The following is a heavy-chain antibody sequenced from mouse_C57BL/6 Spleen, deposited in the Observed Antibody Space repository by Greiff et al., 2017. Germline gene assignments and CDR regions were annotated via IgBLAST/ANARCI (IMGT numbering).Heavy chain of an antibody. CDR1: GFSLTSYG. CDR3: ARQRAQDAIDY. V-gene: IGHV2-6*01. CDR2: IWGVGST. Sequence: VHLVESGPGLVAPSQSLSITCTVSGFSLTSYGVDWVRQSPGQGLEWLGVIWGVGSTNYNSAHKSRLSISKDNSKSQVFLKMNRLQTDDTAMYYCARQRAQDAIDYWGQGTSLTVSS. J-gene: IGHJ4*01. D-gene: IGHD3-2*02.